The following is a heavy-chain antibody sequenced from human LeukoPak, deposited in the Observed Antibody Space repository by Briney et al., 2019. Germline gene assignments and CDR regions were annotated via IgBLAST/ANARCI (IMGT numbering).Heavy chain of an antibody. Sequence: GGSLRLSCAASGFTFNNYAMSWVRQAPGKGLEWVSVISGSGPTIYYADSVKGRFTISRDNAKNSLYLQMNSLRAEDTAVYYCARLIVGATTSFDYWGQGTLVTVSS. CDR3: ARLIVGATTSFDY. V-gene: IGHV3-48*03. CDR1: GFTFNNYA. D-gene: IGHD1-26*01. CDR2: ISGSGPTI. J-gene: IGHJ4*02.